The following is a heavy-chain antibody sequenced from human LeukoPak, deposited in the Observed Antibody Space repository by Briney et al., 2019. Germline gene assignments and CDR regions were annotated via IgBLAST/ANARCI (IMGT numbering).Heavy chain of an antibody. D-gene: IGHD5-12*01. CDR1: GGSFSGYY. CDR2: INHSGST. V-gene: IGHV4-34*01. Sequence: TSETLSLTCAVYGGSFSGYYWSWIRQPPGKGLEWIGEINHSGSTNYNPSLKSRVTISVDTSKNQFSLKLSSVTAADTAVYYCARHGEGYNPDYYWGQGTLVTVSS. CDR3: ARHGEGYNPDYY. J-gene: IGHJ4*02.